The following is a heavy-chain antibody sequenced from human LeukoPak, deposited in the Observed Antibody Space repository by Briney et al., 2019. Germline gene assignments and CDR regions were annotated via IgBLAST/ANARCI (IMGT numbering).Heavy chain of an antibody. V-gene: IGHV3-33*01. J-gene: IGHJ4*02. CDR3: ARDREAAADLGY. D-gene: IGHD6-13*01. CDR1: GFTFSSYG. CDR2: ICNDGSNE. Sequence: PGGSLRLSCAASGFTFSSYGMHWVRQAPGKGLELVAIICNDGSNEYYADSVKGRFTISRDNSNNTLYLQMNSLRVEDTAVYYCARDREAAADLGYWGQGTLVTVSS.